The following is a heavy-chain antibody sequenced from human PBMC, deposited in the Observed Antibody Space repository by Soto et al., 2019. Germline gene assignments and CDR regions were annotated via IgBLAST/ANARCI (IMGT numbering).Heavy chain of an antibody. Sequence: QVQLVQPGAEVKQPGASVKVSCKSSGYTFTHYAMHWVRQAPGQGLEWLGWINTDNGNTAFSQKFQGRVSITMDTSASTAYVELSSLTSEDTAVYYCARQGDSRILRDTFDIWGQGTVVTVAS. D-gene: IGHD2-8*01. J-gene: IGHJ3*02. CDR3: ARQGDSRILRDTFDI. V-gene: IGHV1-3*04. CDR2: INTDNGNT. CDR1: GYTFTHYA.